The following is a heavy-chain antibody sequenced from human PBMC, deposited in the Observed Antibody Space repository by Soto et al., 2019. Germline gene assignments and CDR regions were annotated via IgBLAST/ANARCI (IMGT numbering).Heavy chain of an antibody. V-gene: IGHV4-4*02. D-gene: IGHD1-26*01. Sequence: SETLSLTCDVSGASIKSDTWWTWVRQSPGKGLEWIGEIYHNGRAFDNPSLKGRVTISIDKSNNQFSLSLTSVTAADTAVYYCARWVGASNWFDPWGQGTLVTVSS. CDR2: IYHNGRA. J-gene: IGHJ5*02. CDR1: GASIKSDTW. CDR3: ARWVGASNWFDP.